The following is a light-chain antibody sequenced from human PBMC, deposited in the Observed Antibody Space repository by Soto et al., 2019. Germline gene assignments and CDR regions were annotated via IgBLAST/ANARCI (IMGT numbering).Light chain of an antibody. CDR3: QQYNSYSPYT. J-gene: IGKJ2*01. CDR2: DAS. Sequence: DIQMTQSPSTLSASVGDRVTITCRASQSISSWLAWYQQKPGKAPMLLIYDASSLESGVPSRFSGSGSGTEFTLTISSLQPDDFATYYCQQYNSYSPYTFGQGTKLEIK. CDR1: QSISSW. V-gene: IGKV1-5*01.